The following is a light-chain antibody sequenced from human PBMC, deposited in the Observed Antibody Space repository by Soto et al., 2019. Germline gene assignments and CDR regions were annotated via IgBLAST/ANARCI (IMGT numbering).Light chain of an antibody. Sequence: QSALTQPPSASGSPGRSVTMSCTGSSSGVGGYNYVSWYQQHPGKAPKLLIYEVSKRPSGVPDRFSGSKSGNTASLTVSGLQAEDEADYYCSSYAGSNNLVFGGGTKLTVL. CDR3: SSYAGSNNLV. V-gene: IGLV2-8*01. J-gene: IGLJ2*01. CDR2: EVS. CDR1: SSGVGGYNY.